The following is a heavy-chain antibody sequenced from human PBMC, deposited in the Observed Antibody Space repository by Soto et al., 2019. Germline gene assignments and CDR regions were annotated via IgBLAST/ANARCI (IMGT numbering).Heavy chain of an antibody. V-gene: IGHV1-69*02. CDR3: ARGGVAGFDY. D-gene: IGHD6-19*01. J-gene: IGHJ4*02. CDR1: GGTFSSYS. Sequence: QVQLVQSGAEVKKPGSSVKVSCKASGGTFSSYSISWVRQAPGQGLEWMGRIIPILGIANYAQKFQGRVTITADKSTSTAYMALSSLRDEDTAVYHCARGGVAGFDYWGQGTLVTVSS. CDR2: IIPILGIA.